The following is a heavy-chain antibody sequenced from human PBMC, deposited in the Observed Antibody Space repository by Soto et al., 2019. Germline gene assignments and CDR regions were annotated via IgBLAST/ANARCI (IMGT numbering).Heavy chain of an antibody. J-gene: IGHJ4*02. CDR2: IYYSGST. Sequence: SETLSLTCTVSGGSISSSSYYWGWIRQPPGKGLEWIGSIYYSGSTYYNPSLKSRVTISVDTSKNQFSLKLSSVTAADTAVYYCARHGGIFENFDYWGQGTLVTVSS. CDR3: ARHGGIFENFDY. V-gene: IGHV4-39*01. D-gene: IGHD3-3*01. CDR1: GGSISSSSYY.